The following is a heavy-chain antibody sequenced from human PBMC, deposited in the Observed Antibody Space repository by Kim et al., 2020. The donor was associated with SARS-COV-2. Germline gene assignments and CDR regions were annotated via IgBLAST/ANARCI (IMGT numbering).Heavy chain of an antibody. D-gene: IGHD2-21*01. V-gene: IGHV3-11*06. J-gene: IGHJ4*02. CDR3: ARHSGGAAIAGYDY. Sequence: AGSVNGRFTITRDNAKSSLYLQINSLRAEDTAVYYCARHSGGAAIAGYDYWAQGTLVTVSS.